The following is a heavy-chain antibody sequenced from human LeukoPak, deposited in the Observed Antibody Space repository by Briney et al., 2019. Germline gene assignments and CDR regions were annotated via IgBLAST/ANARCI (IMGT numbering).Heavy chain of an antibody. Sequence: RGSLRLSCAASGFTFTNFAIGWVRQTPGEGLEWVSGILAGGGTQNYAHSLRGRFTISRDNSRATSYLQMTSLRAHDTPIYFCAKDLTYRDGRWEFDSWGQGTLVTVA. D-gene: IGHD3-9*01. CDR2: ILAGGGTQ. CDR1: GFTFTNFA. J-gene: IGHJ5*01. CDR3: AKDLTYRDGRWEFDS. V-gene: IGHV3-23*01.